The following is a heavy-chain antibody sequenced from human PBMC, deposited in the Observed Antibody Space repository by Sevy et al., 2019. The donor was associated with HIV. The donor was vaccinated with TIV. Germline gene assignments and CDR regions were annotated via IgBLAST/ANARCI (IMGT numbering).Heavy chain of an antibody. CDR2: ISGSGLST. D-gene: IGHD6-19*01. CDR3: AKVKIAAVAGAGDFDY. Sequence: GGSLRLSCAASGFSFSNYGMSWVRQGPGMGLEWVAAISGSGLSTYYADSVKGRFTISRDNSKKTLHLQMKSLRVEDTAVYYCAKVKIAAVAGAGDFDYWGQGTLVTVSS. CDR1: GFSFSNYG. V-gene: IGHV3-23*01. J-gene: IGHJ4*02.